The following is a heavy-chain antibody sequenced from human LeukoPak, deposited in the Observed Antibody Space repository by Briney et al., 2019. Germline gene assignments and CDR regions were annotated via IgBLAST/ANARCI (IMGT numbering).Heavy chain of an antibody. CDR1: GGSITYFY. Sequence: PSETLSLTCTVSGGSITYFYWNWIRQSPEKGLEWIGYISNTGSANYNPSLKSRVAISVDTSKNQFSLNLSSVTAADTALYYCTRGFRSSFSDQWGQGTLVTVSS. CDR2: ISNTGSA. D-gene: IGHD1-26*01. J-gene: IGHJ4*02. V-gene: IGHV4-59*01. CDR3: TRGFRSSFSDQ.